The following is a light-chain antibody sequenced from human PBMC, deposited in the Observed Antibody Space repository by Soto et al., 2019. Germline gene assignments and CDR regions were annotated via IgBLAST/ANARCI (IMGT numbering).Light chain of an antibody. CDR1: SSDVGGYNY. J-gene: IGLJ2*01. Sequence: QSALTQPASVSGSPGQSITISCTGTSSDVGGYNYVSWYQQHPGKAPKLMIFEVSNRPSGVSHRFSGSKSGNTASLTISGLLAEDEADYYCCSYTTSSTLVFGGGTKLTV. CDR3: CSYTTSSTLV. V-gene: IGLV2-14*01. CDR2: EVS.